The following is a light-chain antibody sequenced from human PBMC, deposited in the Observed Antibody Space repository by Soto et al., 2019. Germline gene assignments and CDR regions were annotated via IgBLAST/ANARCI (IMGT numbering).Light chain of an antibody. V-gene: IGKV1-39*01. Sequence: DIQMTQSPSSLFASVGDRVTITCRASQSISSYLNWYQQKPGKAPKLLIYAASSLQSGVPSRFSGSGSGTDFTLTISSLQPEDFGTYYCQQTSSTPRTFGQGTKVDIK. CDR1: QSISSY. CDR3: QQTSSTPRT. CDR2: AAS. J-gene: IGKJ1*01.